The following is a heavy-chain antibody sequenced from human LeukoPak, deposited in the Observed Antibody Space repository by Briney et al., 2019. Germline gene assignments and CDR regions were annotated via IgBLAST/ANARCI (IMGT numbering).Heavy chain of an antibody. D-gene: IGHD4/OR15-4a*01. J-gene: IGHJ4*02. CDR1: GGTFSSYA. Sequence: ASVTVSCKASGGTFSSYAISWVRQAPGQGLEWMGGIIPIFGTANYAQKFQGRVTITTDESTSTAYVELSSLRSEDTAVYYCARDFSEYGAHQGVSMDYWGQGTLVTVSS. CDR2: IIPIFGTA. V-gene: IGHV1-69*05. CDR3: ARDFSEYGAHQGVSMDY.